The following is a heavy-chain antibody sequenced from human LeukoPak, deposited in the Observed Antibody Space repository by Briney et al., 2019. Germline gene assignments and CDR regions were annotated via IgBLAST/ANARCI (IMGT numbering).Heavy chain of an antibody. Sequence: SETLSLTCAVYGGSFSGYYWSWIRQSPGKGLEWIGEINHSGSTNYNPSLKSRVTISVDTSKNQFSLKLSSVTAADTAVYYCARERGYDSSGYYYPKRRAFDIWGQGTMVTVSS. CDR3: ARERGYDSSGYYYPKRRAFDI. CDR1: GGSFSGYY. D-gene: IGHD3-22*01. J-gene: IGHJ3*02. CDR2: INHSGST. V-gene: IGHV4-34*01.